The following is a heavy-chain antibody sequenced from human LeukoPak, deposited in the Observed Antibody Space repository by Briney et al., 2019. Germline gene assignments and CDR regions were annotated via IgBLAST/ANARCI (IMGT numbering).Heavy chain of an antibody. J-gene: IGHJ4*02. D-gene: IGHD1-26*01. Sequence: GGSLRLSCAASGFTFRNHAMNWVRQAPGKGLEWVSVISGSGETTYYADSVKGRFTISRDNSQNTLYLRMSSLRGEDTALYYCAKDRGMVGASVRAFDYWGQGTLVTVSS. CDR2: ISGSGETT. CDR3: AKDRGMVGASVRAFDY. V-gene: IGHV3-23*01. CDR1: GFTFRNHA.